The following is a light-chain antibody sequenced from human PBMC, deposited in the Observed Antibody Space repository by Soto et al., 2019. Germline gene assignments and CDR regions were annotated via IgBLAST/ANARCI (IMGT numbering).Light chain of an antibody. CDR2: GVT. J-gene: IGLJ1*01. CDR3: CSYAGSNTYV. Sequence: LTQPASVSGSPGQSITISCTGTSSDVGSYNLVSWYQQHPGKAPKFMIYGVTKRPSGVSNRFSGSKSGNTASLTISGLQAEDEADYYCCSYAGSNTYVFGTGTKAPS. CDR1: SSDVGSYNL. V-gene: IGLV2-23*02.